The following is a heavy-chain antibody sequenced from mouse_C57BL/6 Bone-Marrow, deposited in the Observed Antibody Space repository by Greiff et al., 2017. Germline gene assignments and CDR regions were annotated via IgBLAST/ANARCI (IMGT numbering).Heavy chain of an antibody. V-gene: IGHV1-59*01. Sequence: VQLQQPGAELVRPGTSVKLSCKASGYTFTSYWMPWVKPRPGQGLAWIGVIDPSDSYTNYNQKFKGKATLTVDPASSTAYMQLRSLTSEDSAVYYCARLRAFDYYGSSFDYWGQGTTRTVSS. CDR2: IDPSDSYT. D-gene: IGHD1-1*01. CDR1: GYTFTSYW. J-gene: IGHJ2*01. CDR3: ARLRAFDYYGSSFDY.